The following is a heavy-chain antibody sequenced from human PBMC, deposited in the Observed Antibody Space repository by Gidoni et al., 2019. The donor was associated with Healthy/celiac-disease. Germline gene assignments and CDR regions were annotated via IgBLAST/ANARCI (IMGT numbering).Heavy chain of an antibody. V-gene: IGHV3-23*01. CDR1: GFTFRSYA. CDR3: AKDRKIFGVVNV. J-gene: IGHJ6*02. D-gene: IGHD3-3*01. CDR2: ISGSGGST. Sequence: EVQLLESGGGLVQPGGSLRPSCSASGFTFRSYAMSWVRQAPGKGLAWASAISGSGGSTYYADSVKGRFTISRDNSKNTLYLQMNSLRAEDTAVYYCAKDRKIFGVVNVWGQGTTVTVSS.